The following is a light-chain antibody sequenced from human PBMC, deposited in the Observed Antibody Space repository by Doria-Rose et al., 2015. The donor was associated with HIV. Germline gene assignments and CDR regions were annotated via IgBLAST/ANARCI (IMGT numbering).Light chain of an antibody. CDR1: QSFSSTY. Sequence: TQSPGTLSLSPGERATLSCRASQSFSSTYLAWYRQKPGQAPSLLIYDGSTRATGIPDRFSASGSRTDLTLTINRLEPEDFALYYCHQYGTSWTFGQGTKAEI. V-gene: IGKV3-20*01. CDR2: DGS. J-gene: IGKJ1*01. CDR3: HQYGTSWT.